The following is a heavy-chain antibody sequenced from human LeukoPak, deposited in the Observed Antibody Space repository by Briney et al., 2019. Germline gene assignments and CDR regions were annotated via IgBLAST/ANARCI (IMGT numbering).Heavy chain of an antibody. Sequence: ASVKVSCKVSGYTLTELSMHWVRQAPGKGLEWMGGFDPEDGETIYAQKFQGRVTMTEDTSTDTAYMELSSLRSEDTAVYYCATDPRGYGIFDYWGQGTQVTVSS. CDR1: GYTLTELS. J-gene: IGHJ4*02. CDR3: ATDPRGYGIFDY. CDR2: FDPEDGET. V-gene: IGHV1-24*01. D-gene: IGHD5-12*01.